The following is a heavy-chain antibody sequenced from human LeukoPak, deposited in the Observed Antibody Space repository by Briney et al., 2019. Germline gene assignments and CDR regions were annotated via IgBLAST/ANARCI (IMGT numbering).Heavy chain of an antibody. CDR1: GYTFITYG. Sequence: ASVKVSCKASGYTFITYGITWVRQAPGQGLEWMGGISAYDGNTNYAQKFQGRVTMTTDTSTSTAYMELRSLRSDDTAVYYCARALHSNYVRALYYFDFWGQGMLVTVSS. V-gene: IGHV1-18*01. J-gene: IGHJ4*02. CDR3: ARALHSNYVRALYYFDF. D-gene: IGHD4-11*01. CDR2: ISAYDGNT.